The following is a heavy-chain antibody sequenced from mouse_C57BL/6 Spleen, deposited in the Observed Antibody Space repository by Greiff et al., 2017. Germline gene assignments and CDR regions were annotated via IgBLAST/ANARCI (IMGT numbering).Heavy chain of an antibody. CDR3: TRRGDYDAWFAY. D-gene: IGHD2-4*01. Sequence: QVQLKESGAELVRPGASVTLSCKASGYTFTDYEMHWVKQTPVHGLEWIGAIDPETGGTAYNQKFKGKAILTADKSSSTAYMELRSLTSEDSAVYYCTRRGDYDAWFAYWGQGTLVTVSA. J-gene: IGHJ3*01. CDR1: GYTFTDYE. CDR2: IDPETGGT. V-gene: IGHV1-15*01.